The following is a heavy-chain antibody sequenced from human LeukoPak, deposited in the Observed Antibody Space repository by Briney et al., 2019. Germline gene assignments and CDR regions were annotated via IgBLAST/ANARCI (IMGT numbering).Heavy chain of an antibody. J-gene: IGHJ4*02. D-gene: IGHD6-19*01. CDR3: ARVIAVAGTNFDY. Sequence: ASVKVSWKASVYTFTSYDINWVRQATGQGLEWMGWMNPNSGNTGYAQKFQGRVTMTRNTSISTAYMELSSLRSEDTAVYYCARVIAVAGTNFDYWGQGTLVTVSS. CDR2: MNPNSGNT. V-gene: IGHV1-8*01. CDR1: VYTFTSYD.